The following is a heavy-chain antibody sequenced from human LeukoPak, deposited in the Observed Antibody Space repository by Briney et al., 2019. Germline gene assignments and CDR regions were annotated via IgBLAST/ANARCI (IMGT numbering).Heavy chain of an antibody. CDR3: ARSSSYVWGSYRYPFDY. D-gene: IGHD3-16*02. Sequence: SETLSLTCAVYGGSFSGYYWSWIRQPPGKGLEWIGEINHGGSTNYNPSLKSRVTISVDTSKNQFSLKLSSVTAADTAVYYCARSSSYVWGSYRYPFDYWGQGTLVTVSS. CDR2: INHGGST. J-gene: IGHJ4*02. V-gene: IGHV4-34*01. CDR1: GGSFSGYY.